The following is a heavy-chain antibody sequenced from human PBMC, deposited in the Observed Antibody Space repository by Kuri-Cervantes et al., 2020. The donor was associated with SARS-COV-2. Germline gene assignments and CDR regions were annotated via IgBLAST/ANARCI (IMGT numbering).Heavy chain of an antibody. CDR1: GYTFTYRY. V-gene: IGHV1-18*04. CDR3: ARVRTYCSSTSCYTGYFQH. D-gene: IGHD2-2*02. CDR2: ISAYNGNT. J-gene: IGHJ1*01. Sequence: ASVKVSCKASGYTFTYRYLHWVRQAPGQALEWMGWISAYNGNTNYAQKLQGRVTMTTDTSTSTAYMELRSLRSYDTAVYYCARVRTYCSSTSCYTGYFQHWGQGTLVTVSS.